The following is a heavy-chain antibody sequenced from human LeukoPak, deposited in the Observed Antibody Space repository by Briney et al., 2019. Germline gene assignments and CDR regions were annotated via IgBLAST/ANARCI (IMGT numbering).Heavy chain of an antibody. CDR2: ISSGSSYI. V-gene: IGHV3-21*01. CDR3: ARPRSSSSWVFDP. J-gene: IGHJ5*02. CDR1: GFTFSSYS. D-gene: IGHD6-13*01. Sequence: KSGGSLRLSCAASGFTFSSYSMNWVRQAPGKGLEWVSSISSGSSYIYYADSVKGRFTISRDNAKNSLYLQMNSLRAEDTAVYYCARPRSSSSWVFDPWGQGTLVTVSS.